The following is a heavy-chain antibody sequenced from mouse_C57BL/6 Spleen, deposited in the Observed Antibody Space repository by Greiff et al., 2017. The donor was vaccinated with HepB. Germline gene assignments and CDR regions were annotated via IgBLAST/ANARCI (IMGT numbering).Heavy chain of an antibody. J-gene: IGHJ2*01. CDR1: GYTFTDYY. CDR3: ARGWADY. Sequence: VQLQQSGAELVRPGASVKLSCKASGYTFTDYYINWVKQRPGQGLEWIARIYPGSGNTYYTEKFKGKATLTAEKSSSTAYMQLSSLTSEDSAVYFCARGWADYWGQGTTLTVSS. D-gene: IGHD3-3*01. CDR2: IYPGSGNT. V-gene: IGHV1-76*01.